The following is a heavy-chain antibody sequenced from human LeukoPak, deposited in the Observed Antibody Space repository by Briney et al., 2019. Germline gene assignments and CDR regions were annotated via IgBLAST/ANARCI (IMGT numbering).Heavy chain of an antibody. CDR3: AKRVGPGRAFDI. V-gene: IGHV3-23*01. CDR2: ISGSGGST. D-gene: IGHD3-10*01. Sequence: GGSLRLSCAASGFTFSSYAMSWVRQAPGKGLEWVSAISGSGGSTYYADSVKGRFTISRDNSRNTLYLQVNSLRAEDTAVYYCAKRVGPGRAFDIWGQGTMVTVSS. J-gene: IGHJ3*02. CDR1: GFTFSSYA.